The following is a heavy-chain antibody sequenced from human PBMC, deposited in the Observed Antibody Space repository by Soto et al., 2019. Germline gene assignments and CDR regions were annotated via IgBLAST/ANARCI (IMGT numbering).Heavy chain of an antibody. CDR3: GRVRPRDLV. J-gene: IGHJ6*01. V-gene: IGHV4-59*01. CDR1: AGSLSSYY. CDR2: VYFSGNT. Sequence: ASETLSHTYTVSAGSLSSYYWPWIRHSPWKGLEWIGYVYFSGNTNYNPYLKSRVTISIDTAKNQFSLRLPSVTAADTAFYYCGRVRPRDLVW.